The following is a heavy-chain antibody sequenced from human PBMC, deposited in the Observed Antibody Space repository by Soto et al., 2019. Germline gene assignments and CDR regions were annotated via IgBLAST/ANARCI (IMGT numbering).Heavy chain of an antibody. V-gene: IGHV3-53*01. Sequence: GGSLRLSCAASGFTVSSNYMSWVRQAPGKGLEWVSVIYSGGSTYYADSVKGRFTISRDNSKNTLYLQMNSLRAEDTAVYYCARDTGGTPAGGMDVWGQGTTVTVSS. D-gene: IGHD2-8*02. CDR1: GFTVSSNY. J-gene: IGHJ6*02. CDR3: ARDTGGTPAGGMDV. CDR2: IYSGGST.